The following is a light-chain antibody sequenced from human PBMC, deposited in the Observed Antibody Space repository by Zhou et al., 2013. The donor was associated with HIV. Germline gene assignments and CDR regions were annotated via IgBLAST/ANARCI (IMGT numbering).Light chain of an antibody. J-gene: IGKJ1*01. V-gene: IGKV1-5*03. CDR1: QSISTW. Sequence: DIQMTQSPSTLSASVGDRVTITCRASQSISTWLAWYQQKPGKAPKVLIYKASSLQSGVPSRFSARGSGTEFALTISSLQAEDVGTYYCLQLNSYPWTFGQGTRVEI. CDR2: KAS. CDR3: LQLNSYPWT.